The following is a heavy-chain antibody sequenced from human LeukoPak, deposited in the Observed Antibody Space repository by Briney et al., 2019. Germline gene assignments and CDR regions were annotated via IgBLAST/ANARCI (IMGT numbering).Heavy chain of an antibody. J-gene: IGHJ2*01. D-gene: IGHD6-19*01. Sequence: GGSLRLSCAASGFTFSSFGVHWVRQAPGKGLEWVAVISYDGSNKYYADSVKGRFTISRDNSKNTLYLQMNSLRAEDTAVYYCAKGAVAGTGEYWYFDLWGRGTLVTVSS. V-gene: IGHV3-30*18. CDR2: ISYDGSNK. CDR1: GFTFSSFG. CDR3: AKGAVAGTGEYWYFDL.